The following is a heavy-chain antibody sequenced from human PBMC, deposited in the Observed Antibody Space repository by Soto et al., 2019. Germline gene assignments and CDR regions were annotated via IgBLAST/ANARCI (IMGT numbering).Heavy chain of an antibody. D-gene: IGHD3-3*01. CDR2: IYPGDSDT. CDR3: AREAGDKADFWSGYTGYYYYMDV. CDR1: GDSFTSFW. Sequence: KNWCKGSGDSFTSFWVRCVRKMPGKGLEWMGIIYPGDSDTRYSPSFQGQVTISADKSISTAYLQWSSLKASDTAMYYCAREAGDKADFWSGYTGYYYYMDVWGKGTTVPVSS. J-gene: IGHJ6*03. V-gene: IGHV5-51*01.